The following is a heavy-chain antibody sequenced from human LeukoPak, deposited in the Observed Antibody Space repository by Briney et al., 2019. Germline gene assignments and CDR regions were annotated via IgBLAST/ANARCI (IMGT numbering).Heavy chain of an antibody. D-gene: IGHD4-17*01. CDR3: ANWPNPTEGYDY. CDR2: ISYDGSNK. V-gene: IGHV3-30*18. CDR1: GFTFSSYG. Sequence: GRSLRLSCAASGFTFSSYGMHWVRQAPGKGLEWVAVISYDGSNKYYADSVKGRFTISRDNSKNTLYLQMNSLRAEDTAVYYCANWPNPTEGYDYWGQGTLVTVSS. J-gene: IGHJ4*02.